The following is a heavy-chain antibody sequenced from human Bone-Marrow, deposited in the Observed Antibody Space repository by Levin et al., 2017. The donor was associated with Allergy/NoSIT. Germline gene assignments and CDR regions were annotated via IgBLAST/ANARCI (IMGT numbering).Heavy chain of an antibody. D-gene: IGHD5-24*01. Sequence: GESLKISCAASGFTLSSYWMTWVRQAPGKGLEWVASINQDASEKYYVDSMKGRVTISRDNAKNSLYLQMNSLRAEDTAVYYCARDPRDTLDAYDIWGQGTMVTVSS. J-gene: IGHJ3*02. CDR3: ARDPRDTLDAYDI. CDR1: GFTLSSYW. V-gene: IGHV3-7*01. CDR2: INQDASEK.